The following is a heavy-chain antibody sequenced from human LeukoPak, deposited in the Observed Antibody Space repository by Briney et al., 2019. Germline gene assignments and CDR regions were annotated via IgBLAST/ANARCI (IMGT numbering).Heavy chain of an antibody. CDR1: GFTFSSYS. CDR3: AREQYYYGSGSYAQIDY. D-gene: IGHD3-10*01. J-gene: IGHJ4*02. CDR2: ISSSSSYI. Sequence: GGSLRLSCAASGFTFSSYSMNWVRQAPGKGLEWVSSISSSSSYIYYADSVKGRFTISRDNAKNSLYLQMNSLRAEDTAVYYCAREQYYYGSGSYAQIDYRGQGTLVTVSS. V-gene: IGHV3-21*01.